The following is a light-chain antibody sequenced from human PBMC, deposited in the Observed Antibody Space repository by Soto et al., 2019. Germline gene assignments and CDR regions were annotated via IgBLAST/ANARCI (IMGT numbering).Light chain of an antibody. Sequence: QSVLTQPASVSGSLGQSITISCTGTSSDVGAYKYVSWYQQHPGKAPKLIIFEVSTRPSGVSNRFSGSKSDNTASLTISGLQAGDEADYYCSSYTTRNTRVFGGGTKLTVL. J-gene: IGLJ3*02. V-gene: IGLV2-14*01. CDR3: SSYTTRNTRV. CDR2: EVS. CDR1: SSDVGAYKY.